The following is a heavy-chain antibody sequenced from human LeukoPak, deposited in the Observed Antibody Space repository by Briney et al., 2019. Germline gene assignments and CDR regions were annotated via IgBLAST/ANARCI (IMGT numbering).Heavy chain of an antibody. CDR3: ARRRTLGYYYYMDV. V-gene: IGHV4-59*05. CDR2: IYYSGST. D-gene: IGHD7-27*01. CDR1: GGSISSYY. Sequence: PSETLSLTCTLSGGSISSYYWSWFRQSPGKGLEWIGSIYYSGSTYYNPSLKSRVTISVDTSKNQFSLKLSSVTAADTAVYYCARRRTLGYYYYMDVWGKGTTVTISS. J-gene: IGHJ6*03.